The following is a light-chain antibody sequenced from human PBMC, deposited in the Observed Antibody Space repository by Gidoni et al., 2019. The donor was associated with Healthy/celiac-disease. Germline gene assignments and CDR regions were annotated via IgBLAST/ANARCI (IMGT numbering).Light chain of an antibody. Sequence: EIVLTQSPGTLSLPPGERATLSCRASQSVSSSYLAWYQQKPGQAPRLLIYGASSRATGIPDRFSGSGSGTDFTLTISRLEPEDFAVYYCQQYGSSQYTFXQXTKLEIK. V-gene: IGKV3-20*01. CDR3: QQYGSSQYT. CDR1: QSVSSSY. CDR2: GAS. J-gene: IGKJ2*01.